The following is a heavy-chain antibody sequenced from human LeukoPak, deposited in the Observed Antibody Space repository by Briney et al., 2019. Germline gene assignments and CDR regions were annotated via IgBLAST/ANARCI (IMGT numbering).Heavy chain of an antibody. D-gene: IGHD3-3*01. V-gene: IGHV3-23*01. CDR2: ISGSGGSK. CDR1: VFTFSSYA. J-gene: IGHJ6*02. Sequence: GGSLRLSCAASVFTFSSYAMSWVRQAPGKGLEWVSAISGSGGSKYYADSVKGRLTISRDNSKNTLYVQMNSLRAEDTAVYYCAKVIKSGYENHGMDVWGQGTTVTVSS. CDR3: AKVIKSGYENHGMDV.